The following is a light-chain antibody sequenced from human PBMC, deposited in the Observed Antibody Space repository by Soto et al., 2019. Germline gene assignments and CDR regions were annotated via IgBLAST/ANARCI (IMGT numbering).Light chain of an antibody. CDR2: EVN. J-gene: IGLJ1*01. Sequence: QSLLTQPPSASGSPRQSVAISGTGTSSDVGRYNYVSWYQQHPGKAPKLMIYEVNKRPSGVPDRLSGSKSGNTASLTVSGLQAEDEADYYCSSYAGSSNVFGTGTKVTVL. CDR3: SSYAGSSNV. V-gene: IGLV2-8*01. CDR1: SSDVGRYNY.